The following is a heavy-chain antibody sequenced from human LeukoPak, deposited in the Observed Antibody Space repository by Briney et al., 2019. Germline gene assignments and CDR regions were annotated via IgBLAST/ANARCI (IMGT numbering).Heavy chain of an antibody. J-gene: IGHJ4*02. V-gene: IGHV3-30*18. CDR1: GFTFSSYG. CDR3: AKFPSITLDY. CDR2: ISYDGSNK. Sequence: GGSLRLSCAASGFTFSSYGMHGVRQAPGKGLEGVAVISYDGSNKYYADSVKGRFTISRDNSKNTLYLQMNSLRAEDTAVYYCAKFPSITLDYWGQGTLVTVSS.